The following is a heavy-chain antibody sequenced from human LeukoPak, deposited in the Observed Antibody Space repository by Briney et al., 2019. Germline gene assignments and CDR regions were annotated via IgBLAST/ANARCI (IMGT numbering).Heavy chain of an antibody. Sequence: SETLSLTCTVSGDSISTYYWSWIRQPPGMGLEWIGYIYNSGSTDYNPSLKSRVTISVDTSKNQFSLKLRSVMAADTAVYYCAKSLRGVEWPGAFDIWGQGTMVTVSS. D-gene: IGHD3-3*01. CDR2: IYNSGST. V-gene: IGHV4-4*08. CDR3: AKSLRGVEWPGAFDI. J-gene: IGHJ3*02. CDR1: GDSISTYY.